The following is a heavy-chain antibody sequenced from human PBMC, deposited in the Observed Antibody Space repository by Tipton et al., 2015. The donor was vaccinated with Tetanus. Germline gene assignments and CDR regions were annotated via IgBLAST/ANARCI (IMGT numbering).Heavy chain of an antibody. CDR3: GRDGGSYYTDC. J-gene: IGHJ4*02. V-gene: IGHV1-18*01. D-gene: IGHD1-26*01. CDR1: GYTFSNYG. Sequence: QLVQSGAEVKKPGASVKVSCKTSGYTFSNYGVSWVRQAPGRGLEWMGWISAYNGDTNTAQNLQGRVTMTTDTSTSTASMEVRSLTYDDTAVYYCGRDGGSYYTDCWGQGTLVTVSS. CDR2: ISAYNGDT.